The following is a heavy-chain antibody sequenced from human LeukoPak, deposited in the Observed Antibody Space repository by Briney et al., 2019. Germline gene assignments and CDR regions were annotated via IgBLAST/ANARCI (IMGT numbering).Heavy chain of an antibody. CDR1: GFTVSSNY. Sequence: GGSLRLSCAASGFTVSSNYMSWVRQAPGKGLEWVSVIYSGGSTYYANSVKGRFTISRDNSKNTLYLQMNSLRAEDTAVYYCARDDSSLDAFDIWGQGTMVTVSS. J-gene: IGHJ3*02. CDR2: IYSGGST. D-gene: IGHD6-13*01. V-gene: IGHV3-66*01. CDR3: ARDDSSLDAFDI.